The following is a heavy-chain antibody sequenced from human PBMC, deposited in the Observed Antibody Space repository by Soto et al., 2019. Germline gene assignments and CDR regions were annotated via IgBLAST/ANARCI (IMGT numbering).Heavy chain of an antibody. CDR1: GFTFSSYA. D-gene: IGHD6-13*01. Sequence: GGSLRLSCAASGFTFSSYAMSWVRQAPGKGLEWVSGMSGSGGSTYYADSVKGRFTISRDNSKNTLYLHMNSLRAEDTALYYCAKSSSSWYGGSSDYWGQGTLVTVSS. CDR2: MSGSGGST. V-gene: IGHV3-23*01. CDR3: AKSSSSWYGGSSDY. J-gene: IGHJ4*02.